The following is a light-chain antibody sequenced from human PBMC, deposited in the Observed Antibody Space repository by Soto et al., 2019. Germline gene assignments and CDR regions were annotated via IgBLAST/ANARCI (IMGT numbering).Light chain of an antibody. CDR3: QQYNSYSVYT. CDR2: KAS. Sequence: DIQMTQSPSTLSASVGDRVTITCRASQSISSWLAWYQQKPGKAPKLLIYKASSLESGVPSRFSGSGSGTESTLTISSLQPDDFATYYCQQYNSYSVYTFGQGTKLEIK. J-gene: IGKJ2*01. CDR1: QSISSW. V-gene: IGKV1-5*03.